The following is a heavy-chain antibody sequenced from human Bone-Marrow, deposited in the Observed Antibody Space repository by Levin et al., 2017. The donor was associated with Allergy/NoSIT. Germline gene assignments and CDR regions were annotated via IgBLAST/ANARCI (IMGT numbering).Heavy chain of an antibody. CDR1: GYSFSDYS. CDR2: INTNTGNP. CDR3: ARMGGRSLVEFLY. J-gene: IGHJ4*02. V-gene: IGHV7-4-1*02. Sequence: PVASVKVSCKTSGYSFSDYSLDWLRQAPGQGLEWMGWINTNTGNPTYAQGFTGRFVFSLDTSVSTTYLEINSLETEDTAIYYCARMGGRSLVEFLYWGQGTLVTVSS. D-gene: IGHD2-15*01.